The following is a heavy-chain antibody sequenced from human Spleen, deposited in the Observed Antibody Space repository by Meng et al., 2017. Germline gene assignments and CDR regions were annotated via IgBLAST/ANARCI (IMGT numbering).Heavy chain of an antibody. CDR3: AHGSGWLFDY. CDR2: IYWDDGQ. CDR1: GFSLTTHAVG. Sequence: QITLKESGPTRVKPTQTLTLTCTFSGFSLTTHAVGVGWIRQPPGKAPEWLAFIYWDDGQLFSPSLKSRLTITKDTSKNQVVLTMSNMDPVDTATYYCAHGSGWLFDYWGQGTLVTVSS. J-gene: IGHJ4*02. V-gene: IGHV2-5*02. D-gene: IGHD6-19*01.